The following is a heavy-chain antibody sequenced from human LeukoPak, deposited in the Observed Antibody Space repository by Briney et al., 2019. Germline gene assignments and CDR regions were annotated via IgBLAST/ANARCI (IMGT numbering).Heavy chain of an antibody. CDR1: GGSISGYY. Sequence: PSETLSLTRTVSGGSISGYYWSWIRQPPGKGPEWIGYIDYSGSTNYNPSLKSRVTISVDTSKNQVSLKLSSVTAADTALYYCARQDLVAGSYNWFDPWGQGTLVTVSS. V-gene: IGHV4-59*08. CDR2: IDYSGST. J-gene: IGHJ5*02. D-gene: IGHD6-19*01. CDR3: ARQDLVAGSYNWFDP.